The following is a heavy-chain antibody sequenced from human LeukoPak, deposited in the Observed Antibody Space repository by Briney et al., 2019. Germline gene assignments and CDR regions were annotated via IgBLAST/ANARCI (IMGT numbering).Heavy chain of an antibody. V-gene: IGHV3-21*01. CDR1: GFTFSSYS. CDR3: ARDAGGCFDP. Sequence: GGSLRLSCAASGFTFSSYSMNWVRQAPGKWLEWVSSISSSSSYIYYADSVKGRFTISRDNAKNSLYLQMNSLRAEDTAVYYCARDAGGCFDPWGQGTLVTVSS. CDR2: ISSSSSYI. J-gene: IGHJ5*02. D-gene: IGHD3-16*01.